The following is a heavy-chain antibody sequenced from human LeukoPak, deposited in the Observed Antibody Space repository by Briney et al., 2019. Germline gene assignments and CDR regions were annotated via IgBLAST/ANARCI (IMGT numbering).Heavy chain of an antibody. CDR2: IYSGGST. D-gene: IGHD6-13*01. V-gene: IGHV3-53*01. CDR1: GFIVSSNY. CDR3: ARGGIAAAVFHY. Sequence: PGGSLRLSCAASGFIVSSNYMSWVRQVPGKGLEWVSVIYSGGSTYYADSVKGRFTISRDNAKNSLYLQMNSLRAEDTAVYYCARGGIAAAVFHYWGQGTLVTVSS. J-gene: IGHJ4*02.